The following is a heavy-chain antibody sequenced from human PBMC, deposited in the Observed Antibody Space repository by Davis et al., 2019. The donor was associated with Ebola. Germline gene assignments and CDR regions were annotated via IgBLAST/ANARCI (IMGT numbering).Heavy chain of an antibody. D-gene: IGHD3-10*01. CDR2: INPSGGST. V-gene: IGHV1-46*01. CDR1: GYTFTSYF. Sequence: AASVKVSCKASGYTFTSYFMHWVRQAPGQGLEWMGIINPSGGSTSYAQKFQGRVTFTADKSTSTAYLELSSLRSEDTAVYYCAIAASGNFYFDYWGQGSLVTVSS. CDR3: AIAASGNFYFDY. J-gene: IGHJ4*02.